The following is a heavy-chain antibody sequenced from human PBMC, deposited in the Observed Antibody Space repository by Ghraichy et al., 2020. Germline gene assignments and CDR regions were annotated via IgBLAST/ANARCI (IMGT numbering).Heavy chain of an antibody. CDR1: GGSVSSSRYY. Sequence: ETLSLTCTVFGGSVSSSRYYWGWIRQPPGKGLEWIGNIYYNGITYYNPSLESRVTISIDTSKNQFSLKLSSVTATDTAVYYCARSTSTAFDYWGQGTPVTVSS. CDR3: ARSTSTAFDY. J-gene: IGHJ4*02. D-gene: IGHD1-1*01. CDR2: IYYNGIT. V-gene: IGHV4-39*01.